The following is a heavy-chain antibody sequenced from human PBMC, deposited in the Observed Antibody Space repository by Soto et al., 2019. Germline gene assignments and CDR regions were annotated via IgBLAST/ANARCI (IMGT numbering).Heavy chain of an antibody. J-gene: IGHJ4*02. V-gene: IGHV3-33*01. Sequence: QVQLVESGGGVVQPGRSLRLSCAASGFTFSSYGMHWVRQAPGKGLEWVAVIWYDGSNKYYADSVKGRFTISRDNSKNAVYLQMNSLRAEDTVVYYGAGGTAGAGAKGNYFDYWGQGALVTVFS. CDR1: GFTFSSYG. CDR2: IWYDGSNK. D-gene: IGHD6-13*01. CDR3: AGGTAGAGAKGNYFDY.